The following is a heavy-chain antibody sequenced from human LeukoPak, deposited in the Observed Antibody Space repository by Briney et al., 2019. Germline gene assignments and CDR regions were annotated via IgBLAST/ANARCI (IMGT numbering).Heavy chain of an antibody. CDR2: ISGSGGST. CDR3: AKTWLRLGLGLPKENYFDY. Sequence: GGSLPLTRAACGFSFSNAWMDWVRQAPGKGLEWVSAISGSGGSTYYADSVKGRFTISRDNSKNTLYLQMNSLRAEDTAVYYCAKTWLRLGLGLPKENYFDYWGQGTLVTVSS. D-gene: IGHD5-12*01. CDR1: GFSFSNAW. J-gene: IGHJ4*02. V-gene: IGHV3-23*01.